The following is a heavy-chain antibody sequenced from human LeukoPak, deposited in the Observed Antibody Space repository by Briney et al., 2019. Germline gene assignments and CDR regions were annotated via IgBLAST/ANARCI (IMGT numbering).Heavy chain of an antibody. CDR3: ARGTKGSYHLNWFDP. D-gene: IGHD3-16*02. J-gene: IGHJ5*02. Sequence: PGGSLRLSCAASGFTFSSYAMNWVRQAPGMGLDWVSAITESGAGTYYADSVKGRFIISRDNSKNTLYLQMNSLRAEDAAVYYCARGTKGSYHLNWFDPWGHGTLVTVSS. CDR1: GFTFSSYA. V-gene: IGHV3-23*01. CDR2: ITESGAGT.